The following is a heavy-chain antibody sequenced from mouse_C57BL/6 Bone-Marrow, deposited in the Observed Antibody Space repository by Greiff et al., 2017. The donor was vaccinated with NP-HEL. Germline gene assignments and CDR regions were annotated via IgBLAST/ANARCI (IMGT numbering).Heavy chain of an antibody. CDR3: ARRPYYDYDVGLGYAMDY. Sequence: QVTLKVSGPGILQPSQTLSLTCSFSGFSLSTFGMGVGWIRQPSGKGLEWLAHIWWDDDKYYNPALKSRLTISKDTSKNQVFLKIADVDTADTATYYCARRPYYDYDVGLGYAMDYWGQGTSVTVSS. J-gene: IGHJ4*01. CDR2: IWWDDDK. D-gene: IGHD2-4*01. CDR1: GFSLSTFGMG. V-gene: IGHV8-8*01.